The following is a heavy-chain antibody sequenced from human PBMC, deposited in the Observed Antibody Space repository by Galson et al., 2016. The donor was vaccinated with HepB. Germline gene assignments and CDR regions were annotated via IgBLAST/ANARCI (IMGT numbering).Heavy chain of an antibody. CDR1: GFSFNNYA. J-gene: IGHJ4*02. D-gene: IGHD4-11*01. CDR3: VYHPTNDYSGDY. V-gene: IGHV3-30-3*01. Sequence: SLRLSCAASGFSFNNYAMHWVRQAPGKGLEWVAIILSDGNNKFYAGSVKGRFTISRDNSHNTLYLQMNRLRGEDTAVYYCVYHPTNDYSGDYWGQGTLVTVSS. CDR2: ILSDGNNK.